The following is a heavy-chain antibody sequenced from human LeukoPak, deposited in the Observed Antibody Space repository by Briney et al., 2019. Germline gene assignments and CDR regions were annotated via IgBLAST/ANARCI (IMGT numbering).Heavy chain of an antibody. J-gene: IGHJ5*02. CDR1: VFTFNDYY. CDR3: ARNYDFWKGSNWFDP. D-gene: IGHD3-3*01. Sequence: GGSLRLSCAASVFTFNDYYMSWIRQAPGRGLEWVSYISSSGGNMYYRDSVRALFTIPRQNAVNALYPQKNSLRAEDTAVYFCARNYDFWKGSNWFDPWGQGTLVTVSS. CDR2: ISSSGGNM. V-gene: IGHV3-11*04.